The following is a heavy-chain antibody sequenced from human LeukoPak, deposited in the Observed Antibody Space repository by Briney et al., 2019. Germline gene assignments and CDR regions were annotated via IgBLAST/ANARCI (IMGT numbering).Heavy chain of an antibody. D-gene: IGHD4-17*01. CDR3: ARETTVTTFHWYFDL. CDR1: GFTFSSYW. V-gene: IGHV3-7*03. J-gene: IGHJ2*01. CDR2: IKQDGSEK. Sequence: GGSLRLSCAASGFTFSSYWMSWVRQAPGKGLEWVANIKQDGSEKYYVDSVKGRFTISRDNAKNSLYLQMNSLRAEDTAVYYCARETTVTTFHWYFDLWGRGTLATVSS.